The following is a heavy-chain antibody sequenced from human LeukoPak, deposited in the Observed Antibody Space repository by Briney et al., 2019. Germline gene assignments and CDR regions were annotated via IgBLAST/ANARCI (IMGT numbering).Heavy chain of an antibody. J-gene: IGHJ6*02. Sequence: PSQTLSLTCAISGDSVSSNSAAWNWISQSPSRGLEWLGRTYYKAKWYNDYAVSVKSRITINPDTSKNQFSLQLNSVTPEDTAVYYCAREVWFRELSRPTPYGMDVWGQGTTVTVSS. CDR3: AREVWFRELSRPTPYGMDV. CDR2: TYYKAKWYN. CDR1: GDSVSSNSAA. V-gene: IGHV6-1*01. D-gene: IGHD3-10*01.